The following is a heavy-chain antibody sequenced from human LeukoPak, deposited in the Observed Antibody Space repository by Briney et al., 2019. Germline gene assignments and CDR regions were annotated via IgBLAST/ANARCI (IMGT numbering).Heavy chain of an antibody. D-gene: IGHD3-3*01. CDR1: GFTFSSYG. V-gene: IGHV3-30*18. CDR3: AKETYYDFWSGLGY. J-gene: IGHJ4*02. Sequence: GGSLRLSCAASGFTFSSYGMHWVRQAPGKGLEWVAVISYDGSNKYYADSVKGRFTISRDNSKNTLYLQMNSLRAEDTAVYYCAKETYYDFWSGLGYWGQGTLVTVSS. CDR2: ISYDGSNK.